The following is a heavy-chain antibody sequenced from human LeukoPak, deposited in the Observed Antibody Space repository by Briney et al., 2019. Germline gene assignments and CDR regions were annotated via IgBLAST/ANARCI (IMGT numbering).Heavy chain of an antibody. Sequence: GASVKVSCKASGYTFTGYYMHWVRQAPGQGLEWMGWINPNSGDTNYAQKFQGRVTMTRDTSISTVYMELSRLKSDDTAVYYCASMTTGTTFAFDIWGQGTMVTVSS. J-gene: IGHJ3*02. CDR2: INPNSGDT. V-gene: IGHV1-2*02. CDR1: GYTFTGYY. CDR3: ASMTTGTTFAFDI. D-gene: IGHD4-17*01.